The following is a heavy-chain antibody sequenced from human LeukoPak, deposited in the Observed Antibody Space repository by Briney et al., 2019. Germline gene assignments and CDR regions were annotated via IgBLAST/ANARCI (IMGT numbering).Heavy chain of an antibody. CDR3: AKGPHGVIAAAGTFDP. V-gene: IGHV3-23*01. CDR1: GFTFRTYA. D-gene: IGHD6-13*01. Sequence: GGSLRLSCAASGFTFRTYAMSWVRQAPGKGLGWVSVISGSGTSTDYADSVKGRFTISRDNSKNTLYLQMNSLRAEDTAVYYCAKGPHGVIAAAGTFDPWGQGTLVTVSS. J-gene: IGHJ5*02. CDR2: ISGSGTST.